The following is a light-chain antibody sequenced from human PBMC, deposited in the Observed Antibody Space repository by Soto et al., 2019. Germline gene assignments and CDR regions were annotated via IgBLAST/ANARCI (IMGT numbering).Light chain of an antibody. V-gene: IGKV1-5*03. CDR1: QTISSW. CDR2: KAS. J-gene: IGKJ1*01. CDR3: QHYYNFSEA. Sequence: DIRMTQLPSTLSGSVGARVTITSRASQTISSWLAWYQQKPGKAPKLLIYKASTLKSGVPSRFSVSGSGTEFTLTISSLQPDDVATYYGQHYYNFSEAVGQGTKVEVK.